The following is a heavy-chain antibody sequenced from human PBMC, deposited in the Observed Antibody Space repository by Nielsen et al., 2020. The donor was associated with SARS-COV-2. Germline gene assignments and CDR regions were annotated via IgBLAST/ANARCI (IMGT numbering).Heavy chain of an antibody. CDR2: IDSSRTYI. J-gene: IGHJ4*02. Sequence: GESLKISCVDSGLTFSGYSMNWVRQAPGKGLEWVSSIDSSRTYIYYADSVRGRFTVSRDNPKNTLYLQMNSLRAEDTALYYCAKMRETYSSSSLEYWGQGTLVTVSS. CDR1: GLTFSGYS. D-gene: IGHD6-6*01. CDR3: AKMRETYSSSSLEY. V-gene: IGHV3-21*04.